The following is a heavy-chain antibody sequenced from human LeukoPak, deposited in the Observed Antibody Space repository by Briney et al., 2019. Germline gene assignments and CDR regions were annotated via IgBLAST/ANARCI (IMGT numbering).Heavy chain of an antibody. CDR3: ARLSASVAGPFDC. CDR2: VYYSGST. V-gene: IGHV4-39*01. J-gene: IGHJ4*02. Sequence: SETLSLTCTVSGGSISSSSYYWGWIRQPPGNGLEWIGSVYYSGSTYYNPSLKSRVTISVDTSKNQFSLKLSSVTAADTAVYYCARLSASVAGPFDCWGQGTLVTVSS. D-gene: IGHD6-19*01. CDR1: GGSISSSSYY.